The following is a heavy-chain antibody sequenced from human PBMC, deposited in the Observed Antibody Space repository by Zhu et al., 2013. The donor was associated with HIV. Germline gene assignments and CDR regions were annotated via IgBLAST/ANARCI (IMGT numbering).Heavy chain of an antibody. J-gene: IGHJ4*02. Sequence: QVQLVQSGAEVKKPGSSVKVSCKASGGTFSSYAINWVRQAPGQGLEWMGGIIPIFGTGKYAQKFQGRVTITADESTTTAYMGLSSLRSEDTAVYYCARVSSDCSSLSCPFDYWGPGTLVTVSS. CDR1: GGTFSSYA. CDR2: IIPIFGTG. CDR3: ARVSSDCSSLSCPFDY. V-gene: IGHV1-69*01. D-gene: IGHD2-2*01.